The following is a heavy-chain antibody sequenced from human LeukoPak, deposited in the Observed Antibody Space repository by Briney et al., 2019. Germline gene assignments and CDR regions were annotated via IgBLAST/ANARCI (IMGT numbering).Heavy chain of an antibody. Sequence: PGGSLRLSCAASGFTFSSYAMTWVRQAPGKGLEWVSAISANSGSTYYADSVRGRFTISRDNSKNTLDLQMSSLRAEDTAIYYCAKYYYSGDSPFDYWGRGTLVTVSS. J-gene: IGHJ4*02. V-gene: IGHV3-23*01. CDR3: AKYYYSGDSPFDY. CDR1: GFTFSSYA. CDR2: ISANSGST. D-gene: IGHD2-21*02.